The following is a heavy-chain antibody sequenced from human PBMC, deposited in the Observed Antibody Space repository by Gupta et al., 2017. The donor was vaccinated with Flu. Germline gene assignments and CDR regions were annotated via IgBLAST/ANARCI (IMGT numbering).Heavy chain of an antibody. D-gene: IGHD3-3*01. Sequence: QLQLQESGPGLVKPSETLSLTCTVSGDSISNSDFYWAWIRQPPGKGLECIGGIHHSGGTYYNPSLKSRVTMSVDTPKYQFSLKLSSVTAADTAVYYCAARRKDLNWFDPWGQGTLVTVSS. CDR3: AARRKDLNWFDP. J-gene: IGHJ5*02. CDR1: GDSISNSDFY. V-gene: IGHV4-39*01. CDR2: IHHSGGT.